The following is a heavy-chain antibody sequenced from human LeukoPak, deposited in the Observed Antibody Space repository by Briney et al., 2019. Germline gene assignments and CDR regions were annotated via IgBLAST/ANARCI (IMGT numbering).Heavy chain of an antibody. V-gene: IGHV1-2*02. CDR1: GYTFTGYY. CDR3: ARDWRDAFDI. D-gene: IGHD1-1*01. J-gene: IGHJ3*02. CDR2: INPSSGDT. Sequence: ASVKVSCKASGYTFTGYYMHWVRQAPGQELEWMGWINPSSGDTNYAQKFQGRVTMTRDTSISTAYMELSRLKSDDTAVYYCARDWRDAFDIWGQGTMVTVSS.